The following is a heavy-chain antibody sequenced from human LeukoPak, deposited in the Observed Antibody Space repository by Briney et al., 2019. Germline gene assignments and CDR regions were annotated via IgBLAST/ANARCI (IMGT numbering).Heavy chain of an antibody. D-gene: IGHD5-24*01. Sequence: GRSLRLSCAASGFTFSSYGMHWVRQAPGKGLEWVAVISYDGSNKYYADSVKGRFTISRDNSKNTLYLQMNSLRAEDTAVYYCAKDFGMERWLHPVDYWGQGTLVTVSS. J-gene: IGHJ4*02. CDR3: AKDFGMERWLHPVDY. CDR1: GFTFSSYG. CDR2: ISYDGSNK. V-gene: IGHV3-30*18.